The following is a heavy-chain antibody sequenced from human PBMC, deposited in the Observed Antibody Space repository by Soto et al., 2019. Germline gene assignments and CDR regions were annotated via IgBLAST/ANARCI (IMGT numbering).Heavy chain of an antibody. D-gene: IGHD3-16*01. V-gene: IGHV4-4*02. CDR1: SGSISSSNW. Sequence: PSETLSLTCAVSSGSISSSNWWSWVRQPPGKGLEWIGEIYHSGSTNYNPSLKSRVTISVDTSKNQFSLKLSSVTAADTAVYYCARGPSSDVSRGGAFDIWGQGTMVTVSS. J-gene: IGHJ3*02. CDR2: IYHSGST. CDR3: ARGPSSDVSRGGAFDI.